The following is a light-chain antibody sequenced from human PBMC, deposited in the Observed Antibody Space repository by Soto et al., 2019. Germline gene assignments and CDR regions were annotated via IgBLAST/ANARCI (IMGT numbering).Light chain of an antibody. J-gene: IGKJ4*01. CDR3: QQRSQWPPLT. CDR2: DAS. V-gene: IGKV3-11*01. CDR1: QSISHY. Sequence: EIVLTQSPGTLSLSPGERATLSCRASQSISHYLAWYQHKPGQAPRLLISDASKRASGVPARFSGSGSGTYFTLTISSLEPEDFAVYYCQQRSQWPPLTFGGGTTVEIK.